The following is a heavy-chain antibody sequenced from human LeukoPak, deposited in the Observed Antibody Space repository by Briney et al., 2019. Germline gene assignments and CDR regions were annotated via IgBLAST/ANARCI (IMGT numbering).Heavy chain of an antibody. D-gene: IGHD6-19*01. Sequence: PGGSLRLSCAASGFTFSSYSMNWVRQAPGKGLEWVSSISSSSSYIYYADSVKGRFTISRDNAKNSLYLQTNSLRAEDTAVYYCATPNSSGWFSPSPLGYWGQGTLVTVSS. CDR1: GFTFSSYS. CDR3: ATPNSSGWFSPSPLGY. J-gene: IGHJ4*02. CDR2: ISSSSSYI. V-gene: IGHV3-21*01.